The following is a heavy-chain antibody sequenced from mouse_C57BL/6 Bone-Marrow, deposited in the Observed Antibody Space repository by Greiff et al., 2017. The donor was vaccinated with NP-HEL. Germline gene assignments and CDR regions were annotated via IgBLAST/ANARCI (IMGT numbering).Heavy chain of an antibody. CDR1: GFNIKDDY. CDR3: TIWFSY. J-gene: IGHJ3*01. CDR2: IDPENGDT. Sequence: EVQGVESGAELVRPGASVKLSCTASGFNIKDDYMHWVKQRPEQGLEWIGWIDPENGDTEYASKFQGKATITADTSSNTAYLQLSSLTSEDTAVYYCTIWFSYWGQGTLVTVSA. V-gene: IGHV14-4*01.